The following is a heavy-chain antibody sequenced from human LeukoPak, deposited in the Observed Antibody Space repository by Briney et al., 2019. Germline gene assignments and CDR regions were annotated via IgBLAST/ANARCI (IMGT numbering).Heavy chain of an antibody. CDR1: GFTFSSYS. D-gene: IGHD2-21*02. Sequence: GGSLRLSCAASGFTFSSYSMNWVRQAPGKGLEWVSSISSSSSYIYYADSVKGRFTISRDNAKNPLYLQMNSLRAEDTAVYYCARDATPYCGGDCTNDAFDIWGQGTMVTVSS. J-gene: IGHJ3*02. CDR2: ISSSSSYI. V-gene: IGHV3-21*01. CDR3: ARDATPYCGGDCTNDAFDI.